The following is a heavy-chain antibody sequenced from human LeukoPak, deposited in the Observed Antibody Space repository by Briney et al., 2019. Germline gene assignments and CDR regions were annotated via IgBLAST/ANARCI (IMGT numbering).Heavy chain of an antibody. CDR1: GGSISPYY. CDR2: IYYSGTT. CDR3: ARGPPTDYYDSSGFYYVFDY. Sequence: PSETLSLTCSVSGGSISPYYWSWIRQPPGKGLEWIGYIYYSGTTNYNPSLQSRVTISVDTSKNLFSLKLSSVTAADTAVYFCARGPPTDYYDSSGFYYVFDYWGQGTLVTVSS. V-gene: IGHV4-59*12. J-gene: IGHJ4*02. D-gene: IGHD3-22*01.